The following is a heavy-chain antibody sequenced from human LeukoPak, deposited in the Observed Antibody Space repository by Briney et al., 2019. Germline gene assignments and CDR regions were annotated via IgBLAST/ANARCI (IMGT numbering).Heavy chain of an antibody. J-gene: IGHJ6*03. V-gene: IGHV4-59*11. CDR2: IYYSGST. Sequence: SETLSLTCTVSGGSISSHYWSWIRQPPGKGLEWIGYIYYSGSTNYNHSLKSRVTISVDTSKNQFSLKLSSVTAADTAVYYCARVGKRLIAAAGTSHYYYYMDVWGKGTTVTVSS. CDR1: GGSISSHY. CDR3: ARVGKRLIAAAGTSHYYYYMDV. D-gene: IGHD6-13*01.